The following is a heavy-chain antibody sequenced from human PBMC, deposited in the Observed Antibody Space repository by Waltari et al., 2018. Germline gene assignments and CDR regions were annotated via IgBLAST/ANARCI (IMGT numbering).Heavy chain of an antibody. J-gene: IGHJ4*02. Sequence: QGQLAQSGAEVKKPGASVRVSCKASGYTFTSYAIHWVRQAPGQRLEWMGWINAGKGNTKYSQKFQGRVTITTDTSARTSYMELSSLRAEDTAVYYCTGGAVYGCFDGCFESWGQGTLVTVSS. CDR2: INAGKGNT. CDR3: TGGAVYGCFDGCFES. CDR1: GYTFTSYA. V-gene: IGHV1-3*01. D-gene: IGHD6-19*01.